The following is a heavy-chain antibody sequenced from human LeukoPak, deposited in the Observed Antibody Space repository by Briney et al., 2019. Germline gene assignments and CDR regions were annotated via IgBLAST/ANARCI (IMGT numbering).Heavy chain of an antibody. Sequence: ASVKVSCKVSGYTLTELSMHWVRQAPGKGLEWMGGFDPEDGETIYAQKFQGRVTMTEDTSTDTACMELSGLRSEDTAVYYCATNEVVPAASPNWFDPWGQGTLVTVSS. CDR3: ATNEVVPAASPNWFDP. V-gene: IGHV1-24*01. D-gene: IGHD2-2*01. CDR2: FDPEDGET. CDR1: GYTLTELS. J-gene: IGHJ5*02.